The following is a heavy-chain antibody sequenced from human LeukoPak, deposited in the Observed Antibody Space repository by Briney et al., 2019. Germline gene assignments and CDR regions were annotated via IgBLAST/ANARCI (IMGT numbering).Heavy chain of an antibody. V-gene: IGHV4-59*12. CDR1: GGSISSYY. Sequence: SETLSLTCTVSGGSISSYYWSWIRQPAGKGLEWIGYIYYSGSTNYNPSLKSRVTISVDTSKNQFSLKLSSVTAADTAVYYCARDPSGATRGDYWGQGTLVTVSS. CDR3: ARDPSGATRGDY. D-gene: IGHD1-26*01. CDR2: IYYSGST. J-gene: IGHJ4*02.